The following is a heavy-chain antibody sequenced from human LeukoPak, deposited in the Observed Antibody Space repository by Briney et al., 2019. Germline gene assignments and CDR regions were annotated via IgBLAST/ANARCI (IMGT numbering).Heavy chain of an antibody. CDR1: GFSFSSYA. CDR2: ISGSGESR. Sequence: GGSLRLSCAASGFSFSSYAMNWVRQAPGKGLEWVSGISGSGESRHYADPVKGRFTISRDNSKNTLHLQMNSLRAEDTAVYYCAKSSSGWYGYYMDVWGKGTTVTVSS. J-gene: IGHJ6*03. V-gene: IGHV3-23*01. CDR3: AKSSSGWYGYYMDV. D-gene: IGHD6-19*01.